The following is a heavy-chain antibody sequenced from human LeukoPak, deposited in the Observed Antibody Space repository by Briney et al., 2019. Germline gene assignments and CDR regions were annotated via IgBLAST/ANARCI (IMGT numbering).Heavy chain of an antibody. J-gene: IGHJ4*02. V-gene: IGHV3-30-3*01. CDR3: AREYTAMVTAYFDY. CDR2: ISYDGSNK. D-gene: IGHD5-18*01. CDR1: GFTFSSYA. Sequence: GGSLRLSCAASGFTFSSYAMHWVRQAPGKGLEWVAVISYDGSNKYHADSVKGRFTISRDNAKNSLYLQMNSLRAEDTALYYCAREYTAMVTAYFDYWGQGTLVTVSS.